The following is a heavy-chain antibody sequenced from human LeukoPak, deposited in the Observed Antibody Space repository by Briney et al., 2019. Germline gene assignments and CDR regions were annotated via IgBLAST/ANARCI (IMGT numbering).Heavy chain of an antibody. Sequence: ASVQVSCKASGYTFTDYYIHWVRQAPAQGLEWMGWIIPNSGGTNYAQNFQGRVTMTRDTSISTAYMELSRLRSDDTAVYYCARDRGELPYYFDYWGQGTLVTVSS. V-gene: IGHV1-2*02. CDR3: ARDRGELPYYFDY. CDR1: GYTFTDYY. D-gene: IGHD1-26*01. CDR2: IIPNSGGT. J-gene: IGHJ4*02.